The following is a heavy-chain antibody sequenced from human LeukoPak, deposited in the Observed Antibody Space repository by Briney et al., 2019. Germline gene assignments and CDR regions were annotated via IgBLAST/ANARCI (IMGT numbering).Heavy chain of an antibody. J-gene: IGHJ4*02. CDR1: GFPFSTYW. CDR3: ASERPSRSWYDY. D-gene: IGHD6-13*01. Sequence: PGGSLRLSCAASGFPFSTYWMTWVRQAPGKGLEGVTNIKQDGTEKYYVGSVRGRFTISRDNARNSLYLQMNSLRADDTAVYYCASERPSRSWYDYWGQGALVTVSS. CDR2: IKQDGTEK. V-gene: IGHV3-7*01.